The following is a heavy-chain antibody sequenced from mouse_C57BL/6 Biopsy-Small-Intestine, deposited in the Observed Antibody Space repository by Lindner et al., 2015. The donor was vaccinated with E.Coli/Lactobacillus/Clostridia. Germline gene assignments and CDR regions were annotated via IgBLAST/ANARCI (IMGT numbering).Heavy chain of an antibody. CDR1: GYTFTSYV. J-gene: IGHJ3*01. CDR2: INPYNDGI. V-gene: IGHV1-14*01. CDR3: ARVGGIYYGDY. D-gene: IGHD2-13*01. Sequence: VQLQESGPELVKPGASVKMSCKASGYTFTSYVIYWVKQKPGQGLEWIGYINPYNDGIKYNEKFRVKATLTSDKSSSTVYMELSSLTSEDSAVYYCARVGGIYYGDYWGQGTLVTVSA.